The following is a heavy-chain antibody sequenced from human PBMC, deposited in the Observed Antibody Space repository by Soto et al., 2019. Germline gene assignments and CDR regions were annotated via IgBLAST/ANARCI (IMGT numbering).Heavy chain of an antibody. J-gene: IGHJ3*01. Sequence: QITLKESGPTLVKPTQTLTLTCIFSGFSLSADGVAVAWIRQSPGKALEWLELINWDDDTRYSQLLKSRLTITKDSANNQVLLTITNMDPVYTATSCCANAFGGTSWPKNAFVVWARGTVLTFSS. CDR1: GFSLSADGVA. CDR2: INWDDDT. CDR3: ANAFGGTSWPKNAFVV. D-gene: IGHD2-15*01. V-gene: IGHV2-5*02.